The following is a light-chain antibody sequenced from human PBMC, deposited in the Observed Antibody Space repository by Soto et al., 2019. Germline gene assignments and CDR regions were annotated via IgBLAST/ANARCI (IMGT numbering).Light chain of an antibody. J-gene: IGKJ1*01. CDR1: QSISNY. V-gene: IGKV3-11*01. CDR2: GAS. Sequence: ETVLTQSPAALSLSPGERVILSCRASQSISNYLAWYQQKPGQAPRLLIYGASKRAPVIPDRFIVSGSGTTFTLTIYSLEPEDFAVYYCQQRTDWRWTFGPGTRV. CDR3: QQRTDWRWT.